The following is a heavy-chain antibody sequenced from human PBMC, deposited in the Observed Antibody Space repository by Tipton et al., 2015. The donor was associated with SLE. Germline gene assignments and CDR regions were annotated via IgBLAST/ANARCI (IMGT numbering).Heavy chain of an antibody. CDR2: IYYSGST. Sequence: TLSLTCTVSGGSISSGSYYWSWIRQPAGKGLEWIGYIYYSGSTNYNPSLKSRVTISVDTSKNQFSLELSSVTAADTAVYYCARYGYGDYWGAFDIWGQGTMVTVSS. D-gene: IGHD4-17*01. CDR3: ARYGYGDYWGAFDI. CDR1: GGSISSGSYY. V-gene: IGHV4-61*10. J-gene: IGHJ3*02.